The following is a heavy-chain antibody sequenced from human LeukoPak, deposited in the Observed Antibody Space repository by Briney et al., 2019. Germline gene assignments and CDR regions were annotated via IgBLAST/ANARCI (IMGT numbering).Heavy chain of an antibody. V-gene: IGHV4-59*11. Sequence: SETLSLTCTVSGGSIRSHYWSWIRQPPGKGLEWIGYIYYSGSTNYNPSPKSRVTISVDTSKNQFSLKLSSVTAADTAVYYCARGVVGGFFDYWGQGTLVTVSS. J-gene: IGHJ4*02. CDR1: GGSIRSHY. CDR3: ARGVVGGFFDY. D-gene: IGHD1-26*01. CDR2: IYYSGST.